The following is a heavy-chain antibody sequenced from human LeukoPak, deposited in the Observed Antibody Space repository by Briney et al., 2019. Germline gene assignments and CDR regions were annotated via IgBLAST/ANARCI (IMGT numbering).Heavy chain of an antibody. D-gene: IGHD4-17*01. CDR2: ISGSGGST. CDR3: AKALYGDYEQAFDY. CDR1: GFTFSSYW. J-gene: IGHJ4*02. V-gene: IGHV3-23*01. Sequence: GGSLRLSCAASGFTFSSYWMSWVRQAPGKGLEWVSAISGSGGSTYYADSVKGRFTISRDNSKNTLYLQMNSLRAEDTAVYYCAKALYGDYEQAFDYWGQGTLVTVSS.